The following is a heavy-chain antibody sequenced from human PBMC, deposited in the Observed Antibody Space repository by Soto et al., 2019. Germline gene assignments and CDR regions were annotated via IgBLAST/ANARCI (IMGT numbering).Heavy chain of an antibody. Sequence: QVQLQQWGAGLLKPSETLSLTCAVYGGSFSGYYWSWIRQPPGKGLEWIGEINHSGSTNYNPSLKSRVTISVDPSKTQFSLKLSSVTAADTAVYYCARGSVVPAGDAFDIWGQGTMVTVSS. CDR3: ARGSVVPAGDAFDI. CDR2: INHSGST. D-gene: IGHD2-2*01. V-gene: IGHV4-34*01. CDR1: GGSFSGYY. J-gene: IGHJ3*02.